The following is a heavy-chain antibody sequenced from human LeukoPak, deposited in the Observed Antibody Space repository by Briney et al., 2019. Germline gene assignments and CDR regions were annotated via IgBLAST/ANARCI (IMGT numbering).Heavy chain of an antibody. CDR2: INHSGST. D-gene: IGHD6-6*01. Sequence: SEALSLTCAVYGGSFSGYYWSWIRQPPGKGLEWIGEINHSGSTNYNPSLKSRVTISVDTSKNQFSLKLSSVTAADTAVYYCARGRPWFDPWGQGTLVTVSS. CDR3: ARGRPWFDP. J-gene: IGHJ5*02. CDR1: GGSFSGYY. V-gene: IGHV4-34*01.